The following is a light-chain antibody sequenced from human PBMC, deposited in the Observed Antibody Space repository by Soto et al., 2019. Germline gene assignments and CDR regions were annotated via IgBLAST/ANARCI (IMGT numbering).Light chain of an antibody. CDR3: QQYGSSPQT. V-gene: IGKV3-20*01. CDR1: QSVSSSY. CDR2: GAS. J-gene: IGKJ1*01. Sequence: EIVLTQSPGTLSLSPGERATLSCRASQSVSSSYLAWYQQKPGQAPRLLIYGASSRATGIPDSFSGSGSGKDFTLTISRLEPEDFAVYYCQQYGSSPQTFGQGTKVDIK.